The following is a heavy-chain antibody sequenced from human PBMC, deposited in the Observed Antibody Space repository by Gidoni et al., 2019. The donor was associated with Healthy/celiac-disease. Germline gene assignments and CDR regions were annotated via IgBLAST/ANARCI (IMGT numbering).Heavy chain of an antibody. CDR3: ATDSGYYDSSGFGYIGY. D-gene: IGHD3-22*01. V-gene: IGHV4-34*01. CDR2: INHSGST. J-gene: IGHJ4*02. CDR1: GGSFRGYY. Sequence: QVQLQQWGAGLLKPSETLSLTCAVYGGSFRGYYWSWIRQPPGKGLEWIGEINHSGSTNYNPSLKSRVTISVDTSKNQFSLKLSSVTAADTAVYYCATDSGYYDSSGFGYIGYWGQGTLVTVSS.